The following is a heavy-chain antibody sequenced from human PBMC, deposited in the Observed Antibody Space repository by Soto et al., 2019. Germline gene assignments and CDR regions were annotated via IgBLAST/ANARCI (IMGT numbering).Heavy chain of an antibody. Sequence: QVQLVESGGGVVQPGRSLRLSCAASGFTFSSYGMHWVRQAPGKGLEWVAVISYDGSNKYYADSVKGRFTISRDNSKNTLYLQMNSLRAEDTAVYYCAKDGGRYGSGGSCLIDYWGQGTLVTVSS. J-gene: IGHJ4*02. CDR3: AKDGGRYGSGGSCLIDY. D-gene: IGHD2-15*01. CDR2: ISYDGSNK. V-gene: IGHV3-30*18. CDR1: GFTFSSYG.